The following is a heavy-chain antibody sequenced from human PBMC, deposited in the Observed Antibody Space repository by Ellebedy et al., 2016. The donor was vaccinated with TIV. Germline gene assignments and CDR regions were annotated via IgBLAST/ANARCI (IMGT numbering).Heavy chain of an antibody. CDR2: ISSTSDYI. J-gene: IGHJ3*01. CDR1: GFTFSIYN. Sequence: GESLKISCAASGFTFSIYNMNWVRQAPGRGLEWVSSISSTSDYIYDADSVRGRITISRDNAKSSLFLDINSMRVEDTAVYYCARDSGPVGSPEAFDVWGQGTKVIVSS. D-gene: IGHD1-26*01. V-gene: IGHV3-21*01. CDR3: ARDSGPVGSPEAFDV.